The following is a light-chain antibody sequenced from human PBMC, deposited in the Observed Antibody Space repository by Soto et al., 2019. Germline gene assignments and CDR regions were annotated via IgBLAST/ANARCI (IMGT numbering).Light chain of an antibody. CDR1: QDISNY. CDR3: QQYDNLALT. V-gene: IGKV1-33*01. J-gene: IGKJ4*01. Sequence: DIQMTQSPSSLSASVGDRVTLTCRASQDISNYLNWYQQKAGKATKLLIYDAANLETGVQSRFSGRGSETDFTFTIRSLQPEEIATYYCQQYDNLALTFGGGTKVDIK. CDR2: DAA.